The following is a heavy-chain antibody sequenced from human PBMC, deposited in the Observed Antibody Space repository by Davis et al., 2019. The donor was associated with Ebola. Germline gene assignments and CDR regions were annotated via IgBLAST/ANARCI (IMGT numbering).Heavy chain of an antibody. CDR3: ARDSGIFGDYYFDS. V-gene: IGHV3-21*01. J-gene: IGHJ4*02. Sequence: GESLQIPCATFGFPLRDYGMHWVRPAPGKGLEWLSSLNSPRNYIYYADSVKGRFPISRDKAKNSVYLQMNSLRAEDTAVYYCARDSGIFGDYYFDSWGQGTLVTVSS. D-gene: IGHD3-10*02. CDR2: LNSPRNYI. CDR1: GFPLRDYG.